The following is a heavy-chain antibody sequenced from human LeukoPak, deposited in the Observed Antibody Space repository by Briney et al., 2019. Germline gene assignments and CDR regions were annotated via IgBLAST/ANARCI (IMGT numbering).Heavy chain of an antibody. CDR3: ARADYDFWSGYYYYYYYYMDV. CDR2: ISYDGSNK. CDR1: GFTFSNAW. Sequence: GGSLRLSCAASGFTFSNAWMSWVRQAPGKGLEWVAVISYDGSNKYYADSVKGRFTISRDNSKNTLYLQMNSLRAEDTAVYYCARADYDFWSGYYYYYYYYMDVWGKGTTVTVSS. V-gene: IGHV3-30*03. J-gene: IGHJ6*03. D-gene: IGHD3-3*01.